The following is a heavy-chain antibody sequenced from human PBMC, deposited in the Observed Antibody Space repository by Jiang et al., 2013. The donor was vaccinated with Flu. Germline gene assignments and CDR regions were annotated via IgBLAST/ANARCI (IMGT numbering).Heavy chain of an antibody. CDR3: ARSVAAAGTDY. V-gene: IGHV4-39*01. CDR2: IYYSGST. Sequence: GPGLVKPSETLSLTCTVSGGSISSSSYYWGWIRQPPGKGLEWIGSIYYSGSTYYNPSLKSRVTISVDTSKNQFSLKLSSVTAADTAVYYCARSVAAAGTDYWGQGTLVTVSS. J-gene: IGHJ4*02. D-gene: IGHD6-13*01. CDR1: GGSISSSSYY.